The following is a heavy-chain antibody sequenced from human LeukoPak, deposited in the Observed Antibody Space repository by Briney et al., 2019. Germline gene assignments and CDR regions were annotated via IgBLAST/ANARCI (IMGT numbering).Heavy chain of an antibody. CDR2: FDPEDGET. CDR1: GYTLTELS. D-gene: IGHD3-9*01. CDR3: ARQSRYFDWLLTPDY. Sequence: ASVKVSCKVSGYTLTELSMHWVRQAPGKGLEWMGGFDPEDGETIYAQEFQGRVTMTEDTSTDTAYMELSSLRSDDTAVYYCARQSRYFDWLLTPDYWGQGTLVTVSS. J-gene: IGHJ4*02. V-gene: IGHV1-24*01.